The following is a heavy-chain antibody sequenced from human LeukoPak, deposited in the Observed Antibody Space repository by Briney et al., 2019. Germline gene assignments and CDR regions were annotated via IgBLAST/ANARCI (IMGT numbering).Heavy chain of an antibody. Sequence: GGSLRLSCAASGFTFSSYSMNWVRQAPGKGLEWVSAISGSGGSTYYADSVKGRFTISRDNSKNTLYLQMNSLRAEDTAVYYCAKSLWPNYYDSSGYSGYWGQGTLVTVSS. CDR2: ISGSGGST. D-gene: IGHD3-22*01. CDR1: GFTFSSYS. CDR3: AKSLWPNYYDSSGYSGY. V-gene: IGHV3-23*01. J-gene: IGHJ4*02.